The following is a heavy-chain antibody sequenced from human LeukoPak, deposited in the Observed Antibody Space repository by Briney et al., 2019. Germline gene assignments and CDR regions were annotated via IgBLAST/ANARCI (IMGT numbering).Heavy chain of an antibody. D-gene: IGHD4-17*01. CDR3: ARHRYGDPFEAVDY. CDR1: GGSISSYY. V-gene: IGHV4-4*07. J-gene: IGHJ4*02. Sequence: PSETPSLTCTVSGGSISSYYWSWIRQPAGKGLEWIGRIYSSGDTDNDPSLKSRVTISVDTSKNQFSLKLSSVTAADTAVYYCARHRYGDPFEAVDYWGQGTLVTVSS. CDR2: IYSSGDT.